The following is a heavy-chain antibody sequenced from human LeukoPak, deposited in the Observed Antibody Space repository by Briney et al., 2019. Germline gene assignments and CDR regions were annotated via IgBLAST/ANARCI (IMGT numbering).Heavy chain of an antibody. V-gene: IGHV1-18*01. J-gene: IGHJ4*02. CDR2: ISAYNGNT. CDR3: ASSGGYSYGYDRQYDY. Sequence: ASVKVSCKASGHTFINYGISWVRQAPGQGLEWMGWISAYNGNTNYAQKLQGRVTMTTDTSTSTAYMELRSLRSDDTAVYYCASSGGYSYGYDRQYDYWGQGTLVTVSS. CDR1: GHTFINYG. D-gene: IGHD5-18*01.